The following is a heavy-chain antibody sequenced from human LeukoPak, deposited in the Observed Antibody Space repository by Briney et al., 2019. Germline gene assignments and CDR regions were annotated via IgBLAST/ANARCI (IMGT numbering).Heavy chain of an antibody. Sequence: GGSLRLSCAASGFTFSSYAMTWVRQAPGKGLEWVSSISGSGGSTYYADSVKGRFTISRDNSKNTLYLQMDSLRAGDTAVYYCARDAYSSSPKPDYWGQGTLVTVSS. CDR1: GFTFSSYA. D-gene: IGHD6-6*01. V-gene: IGHV3-23*01. CDR3: ARDAYSSSPKPDY. J-gene: IGHJ4*02. CDR2: ISGSGGST.